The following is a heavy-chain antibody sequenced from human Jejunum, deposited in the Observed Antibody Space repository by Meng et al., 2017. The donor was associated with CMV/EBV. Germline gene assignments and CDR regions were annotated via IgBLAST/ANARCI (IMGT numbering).Heavy chain of an antibody. J-gene: IGHJ4*02. CDR3: ARDSIGDSYFDY. Sequence: KGSGYSFTGYYSHWVRQSPGQGLEWLGWINPNSGATSYAQNFQDRVTMTRDTSISTAYMELNRLRSDDTAVYYCARDSIGDSYFDYWGQGKVVTVSS. V-gene: IGHV1-2*02. CDR1: GYSFTGYY. D-gene: IGHD2-21*02. CDR2: INPNSGAT.